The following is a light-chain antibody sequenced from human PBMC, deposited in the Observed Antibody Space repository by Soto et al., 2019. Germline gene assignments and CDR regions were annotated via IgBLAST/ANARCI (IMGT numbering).Light chain of an antibody. Sequence: EIVLTQSPGTLSLSPGERATLSCRASQSVSSSYLAWYQQKPGQAPRLLIYGASSRATGIPDRFSGSGSGTDFTLTISSLEPADFAVYYCQQRGDWPRITFGQGTRLEIK. CDR3: QQRGDWPRIT. CDR1: QSVSSSY. J-gene: IGKJ5*01. V-gene: IGKV3D-20*02. CDR2: GAS.